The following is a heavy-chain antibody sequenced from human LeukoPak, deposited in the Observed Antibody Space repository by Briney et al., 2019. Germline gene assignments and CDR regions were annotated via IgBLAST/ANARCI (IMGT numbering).Heavy chain of an antibody. J-gene: IGHJ4*02. D-gene: IGHD1-26*01. CDR2: INSDGSST. Sequence: GGSLRLSCAASGFTFSSYWMHWVRQAPGKGLVWVSRINSDGSSTSYADSVKGRFTIFRDNAKNTLYLQMNSLRAEDTAVYYCAREEGIVGASDYWGQGTLVTVSS. V-gene: IGHV3-74*01. CDR3: AREEGIVGASDY. CDR1: GFTFSSYW.